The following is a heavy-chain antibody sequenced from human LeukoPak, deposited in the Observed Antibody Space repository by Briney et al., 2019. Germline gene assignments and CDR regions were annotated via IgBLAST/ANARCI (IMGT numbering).Heavy chain of an antibody. Sequence: ASVKVSCKASGYTFTSYDINWVRQATGQGLEWMGWMNPNSGNTGYAQKFQGRVTMTRNTSISTAYMELSSLRSEDTAVYYCARGYVAVAGVEYYYYYGMDVWGQGTTVTVSS. J-gene: IGHJ6*02. CDR2: MNPNSGNT. V-gene: IGHV1-8*01. D-gene: IGHD6-19*01. CDR1: GYTFTSYD. CDR3: ARGYVAVAGVEYYYYYGMDV.